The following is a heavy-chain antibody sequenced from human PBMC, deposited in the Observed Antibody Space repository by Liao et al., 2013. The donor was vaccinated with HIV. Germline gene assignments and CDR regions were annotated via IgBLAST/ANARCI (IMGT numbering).Heavy chain of an antibody. J-gene: IGHJ4*02. V-gene: IGHV4-61*02. CDR2: IYSTGST. CDR1: GGSISSGNYY. CDR3: VGTSWYTIDS. D-gene: IGHD6-13*01. Sequence: QVQLQESGPGLVKPSQTLSLTCTVSGGSISSGNYYWTWIRQPAGKGLEWIGRIYSTGSTNYNPSLKSRVTMSVDTSKNQFSLKLSSVTAADTAVYYCVGTSWYTIDSWGQGTLVTVSS.